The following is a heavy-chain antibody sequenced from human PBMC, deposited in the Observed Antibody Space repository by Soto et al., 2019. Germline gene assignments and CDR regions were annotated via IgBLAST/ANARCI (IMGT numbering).Heavy chain of an antibody. CDR2: INPPSGAT. CDR3: VRANALGFSNWFDP. V-gene: IGHV1-2*02. J-gene: IGHJ5*02. D-gene: IGHD3-10*01. CDR1: GYTFSANY. Sequence: GASVKVSCKASGYTFSANYIHWVRQAPGQGLEWLGWINPPSGATNYAQKFLGRVTMSADTSASTAYMDLARLKSGDTAVYYCVRANALGFSNWFDPWGRGTLVTVSS.